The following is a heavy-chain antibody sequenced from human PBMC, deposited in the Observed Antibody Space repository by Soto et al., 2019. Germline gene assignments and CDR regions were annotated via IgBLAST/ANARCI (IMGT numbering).Heavy chain of an antibody. Sequence: PGGSLRLSCAASGFTFSSYAMSWVRQAPGKGLEWVSAISGSGGSTYYADSVKGRFTISRDNSKNTLYLQMNSLRAEDTAVYYCAKDRGYCSGGSCREFVYWGQGTLVTVS. J-gene: IGHJ4*02. V-gene: IGHV3-23*01. CDR3: AKDRGYCSGGSCREFVY. CDR2: ISGSGGST. D-gene: IGHD2-15*01. CDR1: GFTFSSYA.